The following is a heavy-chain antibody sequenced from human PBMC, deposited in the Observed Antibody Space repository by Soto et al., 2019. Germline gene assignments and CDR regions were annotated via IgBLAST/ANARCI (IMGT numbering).Heavy chain of an antibody. CDR1: GFTFSSYG. Sequence: GGSLRLSCAASGFTFSSYGMHWVRQAPGKGLEWVAVISYDGSNKYYADSVKGRFTISRDNSKNTLYLQMNSLRAEDTAVYYCANVSPSAAVDYWGQGTLVTVSS. V-gene: IGHV3-30*18. CDR2: ISYDGSNK. J-gene: IGHJ4*02. CDR3: ANVSPSAAVDY. D-gene: IGHD6-13*01.